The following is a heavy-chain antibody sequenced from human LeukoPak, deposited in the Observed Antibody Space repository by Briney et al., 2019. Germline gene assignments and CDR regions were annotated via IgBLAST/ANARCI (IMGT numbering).Heavy chain of an antibody. CDR1: GFTFSTYA. J-gene: IGHJ6*04. CDR2: ITGSRST. V-gene: IGHV3-23*01. Sequence: GGSLRLSCAASGFTFSTYAMSWVRQAPGKGLEWVSCITGSRSTYYADSVKGRFTISRDNSKNTLYLQMNSLRAEDTAVYYCAELGITMIGGVWGKGTTVTISS. CDR3: AELGITMIGGV. D-gene: IGHD3-10*02.